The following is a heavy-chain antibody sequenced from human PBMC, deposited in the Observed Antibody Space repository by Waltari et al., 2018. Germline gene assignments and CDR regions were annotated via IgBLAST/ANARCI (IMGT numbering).Heavy chain of an antibody. CDR2: GSRDGSGT. J-gene: IGHJ4*02. V-gene: IGHV3-74*01. CDR3: VRGYGRGVTNGDYFEY. D-gene: IGHD4-17*01. Sequence: EVQLVESGGGLVQPGGSLRLSCVASGFTLSSFWMHWVRQAPGKGLVCVSRGSRDGSGTTYADSVKGRFTISRDNAKNTLYLQMNSLRAEDTAVYYCVRGYGRGVTNGDYFEYWGQGTLVTVSS. CDR1: GFTLSSFW.